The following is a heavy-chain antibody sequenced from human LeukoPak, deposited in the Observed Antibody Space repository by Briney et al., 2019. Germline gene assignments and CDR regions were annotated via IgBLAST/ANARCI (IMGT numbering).Heavy chain of an antibody. V-gene: IGHV4-59*01. Sequence: SETLSLTCTVSGGSISSYYWSWIRQPPGKGLEWIGCIYYSGSTDYSPSLKSRLTISADTSRNQFSLKLSSVTAADTAVYYCARGGDNSGYYFDYWGQGTLVTVSS. D-gene: IGHD1-1*01. CDR1: GGSISSYY. CDR3: ARGGDNSGYYFDY. CDR2: IYYSGST. J-gene: IGHJ4*02.